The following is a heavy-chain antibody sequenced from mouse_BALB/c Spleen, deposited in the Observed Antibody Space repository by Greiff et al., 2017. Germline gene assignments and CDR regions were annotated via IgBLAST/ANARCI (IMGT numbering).Heavy chain of an antibody. CDR1: GFTFSSYG. CDR3: ARDGYYGSRGFAY. D-gene: IGHD1-1*01. CDR2: INSNGGST. J-gene: IGHJ3*01. Sequence: DVHLVESGGGLVQPGGSLKLSCAASGFTFSSYGMSWVRQTPDKRLELVATINSNGGSTYYPDSVKGRFTISRDNAKNTLYLQMSSLKSEDTAMYYCARDGYYGSRGFAYWGQGTLVTVSA. V-gene: IGHV5-6-3*01.